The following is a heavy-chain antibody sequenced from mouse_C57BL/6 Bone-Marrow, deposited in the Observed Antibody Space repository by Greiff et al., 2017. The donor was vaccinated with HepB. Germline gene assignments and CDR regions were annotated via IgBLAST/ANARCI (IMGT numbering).Heavy chain of an antibody. CDR2: IYPGSGST. J-gene: IGHJ1*03. D-gene: IGHD2-4*01. CDR1: GYTFTSYW. Sequence: QVQLQQPGAELVKPGASVKMSCKASGYTFTSYWITWVKQRPGQGLEWIGDIYPGSGSTNYNEKFKSKATLTVDTSSSTAYMLLSSLTSEDSAVYYCARGGFDYDWYFDVWGTGTTVTVSS. V-gene: IGHV1-55*01. CDR3: ARGGFDYDWYFDV.